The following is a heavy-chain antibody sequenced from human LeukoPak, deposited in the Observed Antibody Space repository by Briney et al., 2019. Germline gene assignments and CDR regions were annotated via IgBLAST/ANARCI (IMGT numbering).Heavy chain of an antibody. Sequence: GGSLRLSCAASGFTFDDYAMHWVRHAPGKGLEWVSLISGDGDNTYCADSVKGRFTISRDNNKNSLYLQMNSLRTEDTALYYCAKDHPGFKQLVHYWGQGTLVTVSS. CDR3: AKDHPGFKQLVHY. V-gene: IGHV3-43*02. CDR2: ISGDGDNT. J-gene: IGHJ4*02. CDR1: GFTFDDYA. D-gene: IGHD6-6*01.